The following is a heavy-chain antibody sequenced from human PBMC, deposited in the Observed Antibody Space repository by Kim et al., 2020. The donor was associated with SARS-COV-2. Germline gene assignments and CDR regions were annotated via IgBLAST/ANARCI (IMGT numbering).Heavy chain of an antibody. J-gene: IGHJ2*01. CDR1: GFSVRNTY. CDR2: IFSDGRT. Sequence: GGSLRLSCAPSGFSVRNTYLSWVRQAPGKGLEWVSLIFSDGRTFYADSVKGRITVSKDNSKDTLYLQMNSLGAEDTAVYFCARAGYYDSSGHYF. CDR3: ARAGYYDSSGHYF. V-gene: IGHV3-66*01. D-gene: IGHD3-22*01.